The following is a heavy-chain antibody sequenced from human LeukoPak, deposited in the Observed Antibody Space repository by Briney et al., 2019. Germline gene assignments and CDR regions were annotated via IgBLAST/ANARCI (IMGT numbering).Heavy chain of an antibody. J-gene: IGHJ4*02. CDR3: ARSGGGYTATTLGYFFDY. D-gene: IGHD5-18*01. V-gene: IGHV4-59*02. CDR2: IYSNGST. Sequence: SETLSLTCTVSGGSVMSYYWSWIRQPPGKRLEWLGYIYSNGSTNFHPSLKSRLTISVDTSKNQFSLKLTSVTAADTAVYYCARSGGGYTATTLGYFFDYWGQGTLVTVSS. CDR1: GGSVMSYY.